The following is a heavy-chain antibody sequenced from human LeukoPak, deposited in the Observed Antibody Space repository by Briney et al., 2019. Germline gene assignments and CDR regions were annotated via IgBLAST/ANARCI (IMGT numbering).Heavy chain of an antibody. Sequence: GESLQISCQGSGYRFTSYWIGWVRQMPGKGLEWMGIIYPGDSDTRYSPSFQGQVTISADKSISTAYLQWSSLKASDTAMYYCARQLAPEGDYWGQGTLVTVSS. V-gene: IGHV5-51*01. CDR3: ARQLAPEGDY. CDR1: GYRFTSYW. CDR2: IYPGDSDT. D-gene: IGHD1-14*01. J-gene: IGHJ4*02.